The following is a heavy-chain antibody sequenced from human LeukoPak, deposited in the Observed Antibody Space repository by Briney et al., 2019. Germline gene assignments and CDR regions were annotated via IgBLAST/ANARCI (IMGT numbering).Heavy chain of an antibody. V-gene: IGHV1-2*02. CDR1: GYTVAAYY. CDR2: INPNTASP. Sequence: ASEKVSCKASGYTVAAYYIHWVRQAPGQGLEWMGWINPNTASPYYSQKFQGTVTMTWDSSVNTAYMELTRVTSDDAATYYCARHRNSQTAGAGDYWGQGTLVTVSS. D-gene: IGHD1-26*01. J-gene: IGHJ4*02. CDR3: ARHRNSQTAGAGDY.